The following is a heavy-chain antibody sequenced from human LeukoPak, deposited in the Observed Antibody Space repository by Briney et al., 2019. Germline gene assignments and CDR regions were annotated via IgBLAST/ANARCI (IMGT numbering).Heavy chain of an antibody. Sequence: PSETLSLTCTVSGGSISSYYWSWIRQPAGKGLEWIGRIYSTGSTNYNPSLKSRVTMSVDTSKNQFSLKLSSVTAADTAVYYCAREWDSLWFAEADVWGKGTTVTISS. D-gene: IGHD3-10*01. CDR2: IYSTGST. V-gene: IGHV4-4*07. CDR3: AREWDSLWFAEADV. J-gene: IGHJ6*04. CDR1: GGSISSYY.